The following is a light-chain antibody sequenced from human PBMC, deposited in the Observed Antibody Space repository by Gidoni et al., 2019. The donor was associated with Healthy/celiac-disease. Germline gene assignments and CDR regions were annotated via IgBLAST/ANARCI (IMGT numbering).Light chain of an antibody. V-gene: IGLV2-23*01. J-gene: IGLJ2*01. CDR2: EGS. CDR3: CSFAGSSAPVA. Sequence: QSALTQPASVSGSLGPSITISGSGTDSDVGSYNLVSWYQQHPGKAPKVMIYEGSQRPSGVSNRFPGSKSGNTASLTISGLQADDEADYYCCSFAGSSAPVAFGGGTKLTVL. CDR1: DSDVGSYNL.